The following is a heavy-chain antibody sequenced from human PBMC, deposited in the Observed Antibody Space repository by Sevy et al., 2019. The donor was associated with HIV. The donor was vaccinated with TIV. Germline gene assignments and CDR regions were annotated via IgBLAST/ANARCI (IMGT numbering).Heavy chain of an antibody. CDR3: ALERLSSDVAEYFQN. Sequence: GGSLRLSCAASGFTFTLYSMHWVRQAPGKGLEWVATISFDGSNKHYADSVKGRFTISRDNSQNSLYLQMNSLRTEDTVVHYCALERLSSDVAEYFQNWGQGTLVTVSS. CDR2: ISFDGSNK. D-gene: IGHD1-1*01. V-gene: IGHV3-30-3*01. J-gene: IGHJ1*01. CDR1: GFTFTLYS.